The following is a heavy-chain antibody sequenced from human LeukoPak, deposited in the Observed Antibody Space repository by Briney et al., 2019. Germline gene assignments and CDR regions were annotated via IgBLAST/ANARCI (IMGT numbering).Heavy chain of an antibody. CDR1: GFTFSSYA. CDR3: ATSNIVVVPAAISYYGMDV. V-gene: IGHV3-23*01. Sequence: GGSLRLSCAASGFTFSSYAMSWVRQAPGKGLEWVSAISGSGGSTYYADSVKGRFTISRDNSKNTLYLQMNSLRTEDTAVYYCATSNIVVVPAAISYYGMDVWGQGTTVTVSS. CDR2: ISGSGGST. D-gene: IGHD2-2*01. J-gene: IGHJ6*02.